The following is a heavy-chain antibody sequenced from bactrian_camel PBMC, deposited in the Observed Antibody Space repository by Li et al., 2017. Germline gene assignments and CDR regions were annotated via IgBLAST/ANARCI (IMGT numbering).Heavy chain of an antibody. CDR3: AASVGKTFCSAAYFLSGLRPVFGS. V-gene: IGHV3S60*01. D-gene: IGHD2*01. CDR1: GFTFDEHD. CDR2: IRRDGAT. J-gene: IGHJ6*01. Sequence: QLVESGGGSVQAGGSLRLSCTASGFTFDEHDMGWYRQAPGNECELASTIRRDGATYYADSVKGRFTISRDNAKNTVYLQMNSLKPEDSAMYYCAASVGKTFCSAAYFLSGLRPVFGSWGQGTQVTVS.